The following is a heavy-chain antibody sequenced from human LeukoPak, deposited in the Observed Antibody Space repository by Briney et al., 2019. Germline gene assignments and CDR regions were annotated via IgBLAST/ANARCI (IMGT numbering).Heavy chain of an antibody. CDR2: IGSSGSII. CDR1: GFTFSSYV. D-gene: IGHD3-10*01. CDR3: ARVEGSGYYGSGSYNI. J-gene: IGHJ4*02. V-gene: IGHV3-48*03. Sequence: GGSLRLSCAASGFTFSSYVMTWVRQAPGKGLEWVSNIGSSGSIIYYADSVKGRFTISRDNAKSSLYLQMNSLRVEDTAVYYCARVEGSGYYGSGSYNIWGQGTLVTVSS.